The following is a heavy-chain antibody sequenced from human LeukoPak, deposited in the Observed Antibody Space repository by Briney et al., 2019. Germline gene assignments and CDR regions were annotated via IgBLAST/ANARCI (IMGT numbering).Heavy chain of an antibody. V-gene: IGHV3-11*04. CDR1: GFTFSDYC. D-gene: IGHD2-2*01. J-gene: IGHJ3*02. Sequence: GGSLRLSCVASGFTFSDYCMSWVRQAPGKGLEWVSYISTSGNTIYYADSVKGRFTISRDNAKNSLYLQMNSLRAEDTAVYYCARDTIVVVPAARDAFDIWGQGTKVTVSS. CDR3: ARDTIVVVPAARDAFDI. CDR2: ISTSGNTI.